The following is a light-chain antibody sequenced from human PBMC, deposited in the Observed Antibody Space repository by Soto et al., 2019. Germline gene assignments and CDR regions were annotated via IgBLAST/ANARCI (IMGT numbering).Light chain of an antibody. Sequence: EVVLTQSPGTLSLSPGERATLSCRASQSVSNNYFAWYQQKPGQAPRLLIFGSSDRATGIPDRFSGSWSETDFTLTISRLEPEDFAVYYCQQYGSSPPYTFGQGTKLEIK. CDR2: GSS. J-gene: IGKJ2*01. CDR3: QQYGSSPPYT. CDR1: QSVSNNY. V-gene: IGKV3-20*01.